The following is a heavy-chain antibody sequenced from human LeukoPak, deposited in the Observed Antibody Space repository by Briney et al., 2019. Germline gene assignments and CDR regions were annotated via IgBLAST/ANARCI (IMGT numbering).Heavy chain of an antibody. CDR2: IYSGGST. J-gene: IGHJ4*02. V-gene: IGHV3-66*02. CDR1: GFTVSSNY. D-gene: IGHD5-12*01. Sequence: GGSLRLSCAASGFTVSSNYMSWVRQAPGKGLERVSVIYSGGSTYYADSVKGRFTISRDNSKNTLYLQMNSLRAEDTAVYYCARDPRGATGDYWGQGTLVTVSS. CDR3: ARDPRGATGDY.